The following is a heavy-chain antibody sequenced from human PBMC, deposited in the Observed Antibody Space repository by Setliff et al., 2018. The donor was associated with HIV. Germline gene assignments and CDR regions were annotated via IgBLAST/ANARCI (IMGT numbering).Heavy chain of an antibody. Sequence: RASVKVSCKSSGYTFTDYFIHWVRQAPGQGLEWMGWISPDNANTRISQRFRGSVTMTRDRSINTAYMEFSGLTSDDTAVYYCARGALPYYDILTGYYHPLYMDVWGKGTTVTVSS. J-gene: IGHJ6*03. V-gene: IGHV1-2*02. CDR3: ARGALPYYDILTGYYHPLYMDV. D-gene: IGHD3-9*01. CDR2: ISPDNANT. CDR1: GYTFTDYF.